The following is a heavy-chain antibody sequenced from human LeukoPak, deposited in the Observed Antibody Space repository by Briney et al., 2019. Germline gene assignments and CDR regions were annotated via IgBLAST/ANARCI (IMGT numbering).Heavy chain of an antibody. CDR1: GGTFSSYA. V-gene: IGHV1-69*05. J-gene: IGHJ4*02. Sequence: SVKVSCKASGGTFSSYAISWVRQAPGQGPEWMGGIIPIFGTANYAQKFQGRVTITTDESTSTAYMELSSLRSEDTAVYYCACIAVARYYFDYWGQGTLVTVSS. CDR2: IIPIFGTA. CDR3: ACIAVARYYFDY. D-gene: IGHD6-19*01.